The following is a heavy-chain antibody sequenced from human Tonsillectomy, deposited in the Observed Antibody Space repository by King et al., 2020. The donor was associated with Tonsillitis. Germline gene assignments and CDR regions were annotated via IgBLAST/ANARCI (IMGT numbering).Heavy chain of an antibody. CDR1: GLIFSDNA. CDR3: ARVDCGSLSCPGPFDS. V-gene: IGHV3-30*01. CDR2: ISKDGSTT. D-gene: IGHD2-2*01. J-gene: IGHJ4*02. Sequence: QVQLVESGGGVVQPGRSLRLSCAVAGLIFSDNAMHWLRQAPGKGPEWVAGISKDGSTTYNADSVKGRFTISRDNSKNTVHLQMNSLEREDTADYYCARVDCGSLSCPGPFDSWGQGTLVTVSS.